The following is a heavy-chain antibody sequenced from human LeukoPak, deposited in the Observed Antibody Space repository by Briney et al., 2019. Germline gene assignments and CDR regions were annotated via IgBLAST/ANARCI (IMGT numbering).Heavy chain of an antibody. CDR1: GVSFSGYY. J-gene: IGHJ4*02. D-gene: IGHD6-19*01. CDR3: ARGGGVAVADYFFDS. CDR2: INHSGST. V-gene: IGHV4-34*01. Sequence: PSETLSLTCAVYGVSFSGYYWSWIRQPPGKGLDWIGEINHSGSTNYNPSLKSRVPVSVDTAKNQVSLKLTSVTAADTAVYFCARGGGVAVADYFFDSWGQGTLVTVSS.